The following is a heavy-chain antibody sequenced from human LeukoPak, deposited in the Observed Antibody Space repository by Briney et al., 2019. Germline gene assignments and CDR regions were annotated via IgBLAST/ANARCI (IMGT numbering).Heavy chain of an antibody. J-gene: IGHJ4*02. Sequence: GGSLRLSCAASGFTFSSYDMHWVRQGPGKGPEWVTVIWSDATNKYYADSVKGRFTISRDNSTNTLYLQMNSLRAEDTAVYFCARQTYYYGSGTYYYYFDYWGQGTLVTVSS. V-gene: IGHV3-33*01. CDR1: GFTFSSYD. CDR3: ARQTYYYGSGTYYYYFDY. CDR2: IWSDATNK. D-gene: IGHD3-10*01.